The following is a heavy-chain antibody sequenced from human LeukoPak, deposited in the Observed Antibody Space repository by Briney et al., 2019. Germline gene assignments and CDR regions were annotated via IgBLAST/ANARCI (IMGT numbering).Heavy chain of an antibody. CDR2: INLDGSER. J-gene: IGHJ4*02. Sequence: GGSLRLSCAASGFTFDSYWMSWVRQAPGKGLEWVANINLDGSERYYMDSVRGRFTISRDYSKNSLDLQMHSLRAEDTAVYYCALSRGSGGPFDFWGQGTLVTVSS. V-gene: IGHV3-7*01. CDR3: ALSRGSGGPFDF. D-gene: IGHD3-10*01. CDR1: GFTFDSYW.